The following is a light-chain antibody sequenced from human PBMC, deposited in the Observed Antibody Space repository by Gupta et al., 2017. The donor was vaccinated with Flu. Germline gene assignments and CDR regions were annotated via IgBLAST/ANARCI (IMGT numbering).Light chain of an antibody. CDR1: KLGHKY. Sequence: SYELTQPPSVSVSPGQTASITCSGDKLGHKYVCWYQQRPGQSPVLVIYQDDKRPSGIPERFSGSNSGNTATLTISGTQAMDEADYFCQAWDSNTEVFGTGTKVT. CDR3: QAWDSNTEV. J-gene: IGLJ1*01. V-gene: IGLV3-1*01. CDR2: QDD.